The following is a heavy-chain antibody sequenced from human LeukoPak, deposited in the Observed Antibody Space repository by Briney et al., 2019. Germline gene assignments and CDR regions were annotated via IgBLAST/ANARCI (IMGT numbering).Heavy chain of an antibody. Sequence: PGGPLRLSCAASGFIFSNYWMSWVRQAPGKGLEWLANINQDGSEMYYVDSMKGRFTISRDNGKNSLYLQINSLRADDTAVYYCARDQGSMIVLRTPNWYFDLWGSGPLVTVSS. V-gene: IGHV3-7*01. D-gene: IGHD2/OR15-2a*01. J-gene: IGHJ2*01. CDR3: ARDQGSMIVLRTPNWYFDL. CDR1: GFIFSNYW. CDR2: INQDGSEM.